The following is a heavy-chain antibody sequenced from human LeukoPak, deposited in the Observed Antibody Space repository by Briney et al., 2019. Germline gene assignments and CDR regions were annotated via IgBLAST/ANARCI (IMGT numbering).Heavy chain of an antibody. CDR3: ARDGRLTIFVRGIITEGSPPKN. V-gene: IGHV1-2*02. J-gene: IGHJ4*02. CDR2: INPKTGGT. CDR1: GYTFTDSY. D-gene: IGHD3-10*01. Sequence: SVKVSCKASGYTFTDSYMHWVRQAPGQGLEWMGWINPKTGGTNYAQRFQGRVTMTRDTSIRAAYMELNSLRSDDTAVYYCARDGRLTIFVRGIITEGSPPKNWGQGTLVTVSS.